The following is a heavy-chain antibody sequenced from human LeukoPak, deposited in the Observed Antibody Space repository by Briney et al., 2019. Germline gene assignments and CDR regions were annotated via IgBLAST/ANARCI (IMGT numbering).Heavy chain of an antibody. J-gene: IGHJ5*02. Sequence: PSETLSLTCAVYGGSYSGYYWSWIRQPPGKGLESIGEINHSGSTNYNPSLKSRVTISVDTSKNQFSLKLSSVTAADTAVYYCARGRRKAAAGTWFDPWGQGTLVTVSS. D-gene: IGHD6-13*01. CDR3: ARGRRKAAAGTWFDP. V-gene: IGHV4-34*01. CDR2: INHSGST. CDR1: GGSYSGYY.